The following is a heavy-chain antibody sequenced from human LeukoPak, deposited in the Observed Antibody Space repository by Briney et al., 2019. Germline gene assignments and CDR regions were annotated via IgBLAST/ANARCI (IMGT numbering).Heavy chain of an antibody. J-gene: IGHJ4*02. CDR1: GYSFTTNW. D-gene: IGHD5-12*01. Sequence: GESLKISCKGSGYSFTTNWIGWVRQMPGKGLEWMGIIYPGDSDTRYSPSFQGQVTISADKSTSTAYLQWSSLKASDTAMYYCARQRAGYDFYFFDYWGQGTLVTVSS. V-gene: IGHV5-51*01. CDR3: ARQRAGYDFYFFDY. CDR2: IYPGDSDT.